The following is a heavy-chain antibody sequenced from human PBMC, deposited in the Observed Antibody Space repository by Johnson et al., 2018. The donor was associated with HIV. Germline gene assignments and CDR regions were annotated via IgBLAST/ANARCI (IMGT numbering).Heavy chain of an antibody. CDR3: ARGIQPDAFDI. CDR1: GFTFSSYA. Sequence: QVQLVESGGGVVQPGGSLRLSCAASGFTFSSYAMHWVRQAPGKGLEWVAVISYDGSNKYYADSLMGRFTISRDNSKNTLYLQMNSLRAEDTAVYYCARGIQPDAFDIWGQGTMVTVSS. D-gene: IGHD2-2*01. V-gene: IGHV3-33*05. CDR2: ISYDGSNK. J-gene: IGHJ3*02.